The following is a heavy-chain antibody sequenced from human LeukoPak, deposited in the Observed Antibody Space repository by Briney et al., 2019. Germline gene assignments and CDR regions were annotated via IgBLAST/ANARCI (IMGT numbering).Heavy chain of an antibody. D-gene: IGHD2-8*01. CDR2: TYHRSKWYN. CDR3: VRDQRDTNLYYYGMHV. CDR1: GDSVSRAGTA. V-gene: IGHV6-1*01. Sequence: SQTLSLTCAISGDSVSRAGTAWSWIRQSPSRGLEWLGRTYHRSKWYNDYAVSVKSRISINPDTSKNQFSLQLNSVTPEDTAVYYCVRDQRDTNLYYYGMHVWGQGTTVTVSS. J-gene: IGHJ6*02.